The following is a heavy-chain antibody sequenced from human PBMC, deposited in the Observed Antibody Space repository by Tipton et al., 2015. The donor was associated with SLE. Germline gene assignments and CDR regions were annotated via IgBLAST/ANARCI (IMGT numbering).Heavy chain of an antibody. V-gene: IGHV4-34*01. CDR2: INHSGST. CDR3: ARGGEYQLGMDYFDY. CDR1: GGSISSYY. D-gene: IGHD2-2*01. Sequence: TLSLTCTVSGGSISSYYWSWIRQPPGKGLEWIGEINHSGSTYYNPSLKSRVTISVDTSKNQFSLKLSSVTAADTAVYYCARGGEYQLGMDYFDYWGQGTLVTVSS. J-gene: IGHJ4*02.